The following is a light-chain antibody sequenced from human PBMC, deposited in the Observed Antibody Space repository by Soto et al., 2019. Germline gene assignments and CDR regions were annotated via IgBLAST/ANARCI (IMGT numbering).Light chain of an antibody. Sequence: QSVLTQPASVSGSPGQSIAISCTGSSSDVGGYNYVSWYRQHPGKAPKLMIKDVTDRPSGVPDRFSASKSGNTASLTISGLQAEDEADYYCSSYTSSNTEVFGTGTKVTVL. J-gene: IGLJ1*01. CDR3: SSYTSSNTEV. CDR2: DVT. CDR1: SSDVGGYNY. V-gene: IGLV2-14*03.